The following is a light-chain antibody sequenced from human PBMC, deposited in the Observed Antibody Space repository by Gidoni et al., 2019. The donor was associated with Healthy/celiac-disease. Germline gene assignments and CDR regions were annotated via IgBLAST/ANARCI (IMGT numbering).Light chain of an antibody. CDR3: QQLNSYPLT. J-gene: IGKJ2*01. CDR2: AAS. Sequence: DIQLTQSPSFLSASVGDRVTITCRASQGISSYLAWYQQKPGKAPNLLIYAASTLQSGVPSRFSGSGSGTEFTLTISSLQPEDFATYYCQQLNSYPLTFXQXTKLEIK. CDR1: QGISSY. V-gene: IGKV1-9*01.